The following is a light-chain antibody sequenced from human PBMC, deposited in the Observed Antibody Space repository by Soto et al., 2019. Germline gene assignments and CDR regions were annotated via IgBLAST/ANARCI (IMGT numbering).Light chain of an antibody. CDR3: QQHYNTPGT. CDR2: WAS. Sequence: DIVMTQSPDSLAVSLGETATINCRSSQSVLYSSNNKNYLAWFQQKPGQPPKLLISWASTRESGVPDRFSGSGSGTDFTLTISSLQAEDVAVYYCQQHYNTPGTFGQGTKVEIK. CDR1: QSVLYSSNNKNY. V-gene: IGKV4-1*01. J-gene: IGKJ1*01.